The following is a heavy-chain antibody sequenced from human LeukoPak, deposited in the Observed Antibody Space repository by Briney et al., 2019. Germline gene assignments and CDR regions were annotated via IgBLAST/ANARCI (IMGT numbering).Heavy chain of an antibody. CDR3: ARLYSSGWYYFDY. J-gene: IGHJ4*02. Sequence: GGSLRLSCAASGFTVSSNYMSWVRQAPGKGLEWVSVIYSGGSTYYADSVKGRFTISRDNSKNTLYLQMNSLRAEDTAVYYCARLYSSGWYYFDYWGQGTLVTVS. CDR1: GFTVSSNY. CDR2: IYSGGST. V-gene: IGHV3-53*01. D-gene: IGHD6-19*01.